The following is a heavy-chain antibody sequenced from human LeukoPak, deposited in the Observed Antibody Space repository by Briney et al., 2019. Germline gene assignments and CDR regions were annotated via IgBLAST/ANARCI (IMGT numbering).Heavy chain of an antibody. D-gene: IGHD3-10*02. Sequence: GGTLRLSCAASGLTFSSYGMSWVRQAPGRGLEWVSAISTTGGTTYYADSVKGRFTISRDNAKNSLYLQMNSLRAEDTAVYYRAELGITMIGGVWGKGTTVTISS. CDR2: ISTTGGTT. CDR3: AELGITMIGGV. CDR1: GLTFSSYG. V-gene: IGHV3-23*01. J-gene: IGHJ6*04.